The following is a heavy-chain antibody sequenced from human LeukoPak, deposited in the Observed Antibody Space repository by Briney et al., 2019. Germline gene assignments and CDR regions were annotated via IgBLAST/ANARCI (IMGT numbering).Heavy chain of an antibody. CDR3: TRGWAARKGGALDI. CDR2: INTDGSST. V-gene: IGHV3-74*01. CDR1: GFTFSNYW. J-gene: IGHJ3*02. D-gene: IGHD6-6*01. Sequence: GGSLRLSCAASGFTFSNYWMHWVRQAPGKGLVWVSRINTDGSSTSYADSVKGRFTISRDNAKNTLYLQMNSLRAEDTAVYYCTRGWAARKGGALDIWGQGTMVTVSS.